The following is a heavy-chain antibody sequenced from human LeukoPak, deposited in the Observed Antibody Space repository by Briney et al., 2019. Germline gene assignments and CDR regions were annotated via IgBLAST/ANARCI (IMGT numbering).Heavy chain of an antibody. V-gene: IGHV3-7*01. CDR2: INQDGSVK. J-gene: IGHJ4*02. CDR1: GFTFSNYW. CDR3: ARIGYSSSSMDY. D-gene: IGHD6-6*01. Sequence: PGGSLRLSCAASGFTFSNYWMSWVRQAPGKGLEWVANINQDGSVKYYVDSVKGRFTISRDNAKNSLYVQMNSLRVEDTAVYYCARIGYSSSSMDYWGQGTLVTVSS.